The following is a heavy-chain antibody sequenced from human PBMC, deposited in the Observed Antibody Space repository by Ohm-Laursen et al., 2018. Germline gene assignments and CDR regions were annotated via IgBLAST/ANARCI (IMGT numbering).Heavy chain of an antibody. Sequence: GSLRLSCAASGFTFTYYAMSWVRQAPGKGLEWVSTISSSGGGTYYADSVKGRFTISRGNSNNTLSLQMNSLRAEDTAVYYCAKGPRGGINYRFDYWGQGTLVTVSS. CDR3: AKGPRGGINYRFDY. D-gene: IGHD1-26*01. V-gene: IGHV3-23*01. CDR1: GFTFTYYA. J-gene: IGHJ4*02. CDR2: ISSSGGGT.